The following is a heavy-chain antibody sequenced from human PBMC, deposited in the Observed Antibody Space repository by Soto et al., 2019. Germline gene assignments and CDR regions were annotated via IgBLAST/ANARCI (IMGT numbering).Heavy chain of an antibody. CDR3: ADFAVGPATLPY. D-gene: IGHD1-26*01. Sequence: PSEALSLTCAVSGASISSGGYSWSWVRQPPGKGLEWIGFIYQTGSTHYNPSIKNRVTISVDGSKNQFSLNLTSMTAADTAVYYCADFAVGPATLPYWGQGALVTVSS. CDR2: IYQTGST. J-gene: IGHJ4*02. CDR1: GASISSGGYS. V-gene: IGHV4-30-2*01.